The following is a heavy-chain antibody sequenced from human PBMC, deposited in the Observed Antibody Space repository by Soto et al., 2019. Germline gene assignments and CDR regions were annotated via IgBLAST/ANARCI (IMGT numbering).Heavy chain of an antibody. Sequence: QVQLVQSGAEVKKPGASVKVSCKASGYTFTTYDISWVRQAPGQGLEWMGRISTYNGNTNYPQSLQGRLTMTTDTSTSPAYMELRSLRSYDTAVYYCARDPYHVLMVNAPNLYGMDVCGQGTTVTVSS. CDR3: ARDPYHVLMVNAPNLYGMDV. V-gene: IGHV1-18*01. D-gene: IGHD2-8*01. CDR2: ISTYNGNT. CDR1: GYTFTTYD. J-gene: IGHJ6*02.